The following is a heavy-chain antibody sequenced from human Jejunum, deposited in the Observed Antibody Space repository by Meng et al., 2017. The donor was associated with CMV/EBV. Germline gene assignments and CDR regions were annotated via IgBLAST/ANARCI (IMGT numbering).Heavy chain of an antibody. CDR1: GGSIASDDYW. D-gene: IGHD5-24*01. CDR3: ARDKAGYKNCDS. J-gene: IGHJ5*01. CDR2: IYHKGHT. V-gene: IGHV4-30-4*08. Sequence: QAQSQEPGPALVDPSQTLSLTCTVSGGSIASDDYWWSWIRQPPGKGLEWIGYIYHKGHTYYNPSLRSRISISVDTSKNQFSLRLNSVTAADTAVYYCARDKAGYKNCDSWGQGTLVTVSS.